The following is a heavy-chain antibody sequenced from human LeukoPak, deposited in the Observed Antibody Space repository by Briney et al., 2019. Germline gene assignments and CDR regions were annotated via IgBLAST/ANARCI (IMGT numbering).Heavy chain of an antibody. D-gene: IGHD3-22*01. Sequence: PGGSLRLSCAASGFTFSKLAMSWVRQAPGKGLEWVSSLSDSAVSSYYADSVKGRFTISRDNSKNTLYLQMNSLRAEDTATYYCAKAPDSSGFPSYFDSWGQGTLVAVSS. J-gene: IGHJ4*02. CDR1: GFTFSKLA. V-gene: IGHV3-23*01. CDR3: AKAPDSSGFPSYFDS. CDR2: LSDSAVSS.